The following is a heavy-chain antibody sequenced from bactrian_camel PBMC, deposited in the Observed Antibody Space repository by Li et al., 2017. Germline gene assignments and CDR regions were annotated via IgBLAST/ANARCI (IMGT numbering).Heavy chain of an antibody. D-gene: IGHD2*01. V-gene: IGHV3S54*01. Sequence: HVQLVESGGGSVQAGGSLKLSCAASGNIDDSIVMAWFRQSPGKKREGVAAIYTVGGGSTYYADSVKGRFTISQANAKNTVYLQMNSLKPEDTAMYYCAADTTQRVAGGIPPWTLFRYRGQGTQVTVS. CDR3: AADTTQRVAGGIPPWTLFRY. J-gene: IGHJ6*01. CDR1: GNIDDSIV. CDR2: IYTVGGGST.